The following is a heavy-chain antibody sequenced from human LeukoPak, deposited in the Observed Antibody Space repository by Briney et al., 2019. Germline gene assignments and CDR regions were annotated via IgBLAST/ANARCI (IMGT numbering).Heavy chain of an antibody. CDR2: IYYSGST. Sequence: SETLSLTCTVSGGSISSYYWSWIRQPPGKGLERIGYIYYSGSTNYNPSLKSRVTISVDTSKNQFSLKLSSVTAADTAVYYCARDRFYDFWSGSDDAFDIWGQGTMVTVSS. CDR3: ARDRFYDFWSGSDDAFDI. V-gene: IGHV4-59*01. J-gene: IGHJ3*02. CDR1: GGSISSYY. D-gene: IGHD3-3*01.